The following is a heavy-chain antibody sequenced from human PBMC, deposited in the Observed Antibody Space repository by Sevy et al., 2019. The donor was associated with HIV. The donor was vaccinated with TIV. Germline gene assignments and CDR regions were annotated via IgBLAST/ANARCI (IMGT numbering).Heavy chain of an antibody. CDR1: GYKFINYG. J-gene: IGHJ3*02. Sequence: ASVKVSCKASGYKFINYGISWVRQAPGQGLQWMGWISAYNGDTNYAQKLQGRVTMTTDTSTNTAYMELRTLRSDDTAVYFCAGPRLGISVPTRGGFDIWGQGTMVTVSS. V-gene: IGHV1-18*01. CDR2: ISAYNGDT. D-gene: IGHD6-19*01. CDR3: AGPRLGISVPTRGGFDI.